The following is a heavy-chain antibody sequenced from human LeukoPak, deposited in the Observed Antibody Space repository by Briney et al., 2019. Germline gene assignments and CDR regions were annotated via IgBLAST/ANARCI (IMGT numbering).Heavy chain of an antibody. CDR3: ARVPFDYYDSSGFDY. V-gene: IGHV4-59*12. CDR2: IYYSGST. J-gene: IGHJ4*02. D-gene: IGHD3-22*01. CDR1: GGSISSYY. Sequence: SETLSLTCTVSGGSISSYYWSWIRQPPGKGLEWIGYIYYSGSTNYNPSLKSRVTISVDTSKNQFSLELSSVTAADTAVYYCARVPFDYYDSSGFDYWGQGTLVTVSS.